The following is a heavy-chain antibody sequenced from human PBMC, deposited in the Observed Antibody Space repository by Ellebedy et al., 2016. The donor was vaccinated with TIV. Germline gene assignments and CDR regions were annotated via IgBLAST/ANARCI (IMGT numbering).Heavy chain of an antibody. CDR3: SRQGPLTSGWPLDS. V-gene: IGHV3-73*01. J-gene: IGHJ4*02. CDR1: GFSFSDSV. Sequence: GGSLRLSCAASGFSFSDSVMHWVRQASGKGLEWVGRIRSKTYNYATEYAASVKGRFIISRDDSNNTAFLQMTSLSTEDTAFYYCSRQGPLTSGWPLDSWGQGTLVTVSS. D-gene: IGHD6-19*01. CDR2: IRSKTYNYAT.